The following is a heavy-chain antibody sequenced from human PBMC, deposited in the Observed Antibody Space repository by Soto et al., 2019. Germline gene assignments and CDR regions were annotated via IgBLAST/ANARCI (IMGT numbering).Heavy chain of an antibody. CDR3: ARDLRDRYNYGPYYYYGMDV. D-gene: IGHD5-12*01. CDR1: GFTFSDYY. CDR2: ISSSGSTI. J-gene: IGHJ6*02. V-gene: IGHV3-11*01. Sequence: GGSLRLSCAASGFTFSDYYMSWIRQAPGKGLEWVSYISSSGSTIYYADSVKGRFTISRDNAKNSLYLQMNSLRAEDTAVYYCARDLRDRYNYGPYYYYGMDVWGQGTTLTV.